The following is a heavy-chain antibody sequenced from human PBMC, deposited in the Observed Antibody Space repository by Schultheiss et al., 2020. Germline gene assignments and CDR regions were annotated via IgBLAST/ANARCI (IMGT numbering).Heavy chain of an antibody. CDR2: IWYDGSHK. Sequence: GGSLRLSCAASGFTFNSYGMHWVRQAPGKGLEWVAVIWYDGSHKYYADSVKGRFTVSRDNSKNTLYLQMNSLRAEDTAVYYCAKDGPLGSRFFGVIKNSYYYYMDVWGKGTTVTVSS. D-gene: IGHD3-3*01. CDR3: AKDGPLGSRFFGVIKNSYYYYMDV. J-gene: IGHJ6*03. V-gene: IGHV3-33*06. CDR1: GFTFNSYG.